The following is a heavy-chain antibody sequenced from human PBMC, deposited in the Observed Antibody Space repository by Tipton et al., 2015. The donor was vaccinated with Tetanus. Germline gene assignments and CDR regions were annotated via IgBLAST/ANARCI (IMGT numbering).Heavy chain of an antibody. V-gene: IGHV4-59*12. CDR3: ARVGYDFWSGFGDYYGMDV. Sequence: TLSLTCTVSGGSISSYYWSWIRQPPGKGLEWIGYIYYSGSTNYNPSLKSRVTISVDTSKNQFSLKLSSVTAADTAVYYCARVGYDFWSGFGDYYGMDVWGQGTTVTVSS. J-gene: IGHJ6*02. CDR1: GGSISSYY. D-gene: IGHD3-3*01. CDR2: IYYSGST.